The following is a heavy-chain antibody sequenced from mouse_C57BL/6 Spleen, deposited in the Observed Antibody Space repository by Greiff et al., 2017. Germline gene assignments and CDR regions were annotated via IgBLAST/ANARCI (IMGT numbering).Heavy chain of an antibody. Sequence: VQLQQSGPELVKPGDSVKISCKASGYSFTGYFMNWVMQSHGKSLEWIGRINPYNGDPFYNQKFKGKATLTVDKSSSTAHMELRSLTSEDSAVXYCARAGVTTEAWCADWGQGTLVTVSA. V-gene: IGHV1-20*01. J-gene: IGHJ3*01. CDR2: INPYNGDP. D-gene: IGHD2-2*01. CDR1: GYSFTGYF. CDR3: ARAGVTTEAWCAD.